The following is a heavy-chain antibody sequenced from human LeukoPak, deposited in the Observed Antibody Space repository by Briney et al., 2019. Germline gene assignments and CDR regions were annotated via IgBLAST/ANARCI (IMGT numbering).Heavy chain of an antibody. CDR2: ISSNGGST. Sequence: GGSLRLSYAASGFTFSSYAMHWVRQAPGKGLEYVSAISSNGGSTYYANSVKGRFTISRDNSKNTLYLQMGSLRAEDMAVYYCARGFLYSSSSFDYWGQGTLVTVSS. D-gene: IGHD6-6*01. V-gene: IGHV3-64*01. CDR1: GFTFSSYA. J-gene: IGHJ4*02. CDR3: ARGFLYSSSSFDY.